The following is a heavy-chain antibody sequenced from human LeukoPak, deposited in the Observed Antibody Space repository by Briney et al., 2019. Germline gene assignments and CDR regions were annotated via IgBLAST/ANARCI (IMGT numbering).Heavy chain of an antibody. D-gene: IGHD3-3*01. CDR2: IHYSGST. Sequence: MASETLSLTCSVSGGYLSSYYWSWIRQPPGKGLEWIAFIHYSGSTNYNPSLKSRVTISVDTSKNQFSLQLTSVTAADTAVYYCASGYDFWSGQQFDYWGQGSLVTVSS. CDR1: GGYLSSYY. V-gene: IGHV4-59*01. J-gene: IGHJ4*02. CDR3: ASGYDFWSGQQFDY.